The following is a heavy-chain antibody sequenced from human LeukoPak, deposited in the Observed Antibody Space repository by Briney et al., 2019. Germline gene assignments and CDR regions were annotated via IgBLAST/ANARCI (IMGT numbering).Heavy chain of an antibody. V-gene: IGHV1-69*04. D-gene: IGHD3-16*01. CDR1: GGTFSSYA. CDR2: IIPILGIA. CDR3: ARTHGANWFDP. J-gene: IGHJ5*02. Sequence: SVKVSCKASGGTFSSYAISWVRQAPGQGLEWMGRIIPILGIANYAQKFQGRVTITADKSTSRAYMELSSLRSEDTAVYYRARTHGANWFDPWGQGNLVTVPS.